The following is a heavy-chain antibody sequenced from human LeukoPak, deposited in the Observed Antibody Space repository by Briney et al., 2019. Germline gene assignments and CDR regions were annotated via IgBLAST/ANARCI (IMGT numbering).Heavy chain of an antibody. CDR3: ARDKGGMVPFDY. V-gene: IGHV3-7*01. D-gene: IGHD3-10*01. J-gene: IGHJ4*02. CDR2: IKQDGSEK. Sequence: PGGSLRLSCAASGFTFSSYWMSWVRQAPGKGLEWVANIKQDGSEKYYVDSVKGRFTISRDDAKNSLYLQMNSLRAEDTAVYFCARDKGGMVPFDYWGQGTLVTVSS. CDR1: GFTFSSYW.